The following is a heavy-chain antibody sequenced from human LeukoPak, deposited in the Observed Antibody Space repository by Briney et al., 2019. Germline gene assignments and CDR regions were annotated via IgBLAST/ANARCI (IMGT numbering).Heavy chain of an antibody. D-gene: IGHD3-10*01. V-gene: IGHV5-51*01. Sequence: GESLKISCKGSGYSFTSYWIGWVRQMPGKGLEWMGIIYPGDSDTRYSPSFQGQVTISADKSISTAYLQWSSLKASDTAMYYCARSGMVRGVIAIAFDIWGQGTMVTVSS. J-gene: IGHJ3*02. CDR3: ARSGMVRGVIAIAFDI. CDR2: IYPGDSDT. CDR1: GYSFTSYW.